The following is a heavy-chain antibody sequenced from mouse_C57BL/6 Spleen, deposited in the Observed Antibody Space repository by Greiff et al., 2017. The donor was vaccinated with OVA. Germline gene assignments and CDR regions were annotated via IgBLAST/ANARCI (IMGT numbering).Heavy chain of an antibody. CDR3: ARDITTVVATPYYFDY. CDR1: GFTFSDYG. D-gene: IGHD1-1*01. J-gene: IGHJ2*01. Sequence: VKVVESGGGLVKPGGSLKLSCAASGFTFSDYGMHWVRQAPEKGLEWVAYISSGSSTIYYADTVKGRFTISRDNAKNTLFLQMTSLRSEDTAMYYCARDITTVVATPYYFDYWGQGTTLTVSS. V-gene: IGHV5-17*01. CDR2: ISSGSSTI.